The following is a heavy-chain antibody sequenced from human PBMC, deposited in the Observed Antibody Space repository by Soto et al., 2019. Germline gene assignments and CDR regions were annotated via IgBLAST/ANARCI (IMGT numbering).Heavy chain of an antibody. CDR3: ARDHHSSGWPNYYYGMDV. V-gene: IGHV1-46*01. CDR1: GYTFTSYY. D-gene: IGHD6-19*01. Sequence: GASVKVSCKASGYTFTSYYMHWVRQAPGQGLEWMGIINPSGGSTSYAQKFQGRVTMTRDTSTSTVYMELSSLRSGDTAVYYCARDHHSSGWPNYYYGMDVWGQGTTVTVSS. J-gene: IGHJ6*02. CDR2: INPSGGST.